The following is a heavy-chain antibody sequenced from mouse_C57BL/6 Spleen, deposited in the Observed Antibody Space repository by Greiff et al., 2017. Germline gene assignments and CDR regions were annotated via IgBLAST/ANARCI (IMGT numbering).Heavy chain of an antibody. J-gene: IGHJ4*01. CDR3: ARYGITTVVATDAMDY. Sequence: EVQLQQSGPELVKPGASVKMSCKASGYTFTDYNMHWVKQSHGKSLEWIGYINPNNGGTSYNQKFKGKATLTVNKSSSTAYMELRSLTSEDSAVYYCARYGITTVVATDAMDYWGQGTSVTVSS. CDR1: GYTFTDYN. V-gene: IGHV1-22*01. D-gene: IGHD1-1*01. CDR2: INPNNGGT.